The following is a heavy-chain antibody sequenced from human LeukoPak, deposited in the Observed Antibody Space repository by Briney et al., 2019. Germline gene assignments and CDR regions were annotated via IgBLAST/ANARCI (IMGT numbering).Heavy chain of an antibody. Sequence: ASVKVSCKASGYTFTSYDINWVRQATGQGLEWMGWMNPNSGNTGYAQKFQGRVTMTRNTSISTSYMELSSLRSEDTAVYYCARLDAIVGATTPDFDYWGQGTLVTVSS. CDR2: MNPNSGNT. D-gene: IGHD1-26*01. J-gene: IGHJ4*02. CDR1: GYTFTSYD. CDR3: ARLDAIVGATTPDFDY. V-gene: IGHV1-8*01.